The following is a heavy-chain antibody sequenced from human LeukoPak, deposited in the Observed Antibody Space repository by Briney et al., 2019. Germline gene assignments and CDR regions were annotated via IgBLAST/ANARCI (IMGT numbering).Heavy chain of an antibody. CDR2: ITYSSGNT. CDR1: GFTFSAYG. J-gene: IGHJ4*02. CDR3: AKDGTGCGDCYSDY. D-gene: IGHD2-21*02. Sequence: QPGGSLRLSCAASGFTFSAYGMSWFRQAPGKGLEWVSAITYSSGNTYYADSVKGRFTISRDNSKNTLYLQMNSLRAEDTALYYCAKDGTGCGDCYSDYWGQGTLVTVSS. V-gene: IGHV3-23*01.